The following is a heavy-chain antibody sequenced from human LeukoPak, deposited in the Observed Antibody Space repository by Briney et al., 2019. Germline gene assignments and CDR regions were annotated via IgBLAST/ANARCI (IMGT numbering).Heavy chain of an antibody. J-gene: IGHJ6*04. CDR2: IWSDGKNA. Sequence: PGGSLRLSCEVSGFNFSDYGMHWVRPAPGKGLEWVSFIWSDGKNAFYSDSAKGRFTISRDNFRNTLHLQMDSLRLDDSGVYYCGKDPGATARGFHLDVWGKGTTVAVST. D-gene: IGHD1-1*01. CDR3: GKDPGATARGFHLDV. V-gene: IGHV3-30*02. CDR1: GFNFSDYG.